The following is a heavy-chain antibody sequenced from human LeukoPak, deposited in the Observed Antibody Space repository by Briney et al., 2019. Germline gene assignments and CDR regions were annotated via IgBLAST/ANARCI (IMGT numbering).Heavy chain of an antibody. CDR2: IDQEGTT. J-gene: IGHJ6*03. CDR1: GGSFSDKF. Sequence: SETLSLTCAVYGGSFSDKFWSWIRQAPGKGLEWIGQIDQEGTTKYNPALKSRVTIGVDKSKNQFSLGLSSLTAADTAVYYCARGRGFLGWSLQRRHYYYVDVWGKGTTVTVSS. V-gene: IGHV4-34*01. D-gene: IGHD3-3*01. CDR3: ARGRGFLGWSLQRRHYYYVDV.